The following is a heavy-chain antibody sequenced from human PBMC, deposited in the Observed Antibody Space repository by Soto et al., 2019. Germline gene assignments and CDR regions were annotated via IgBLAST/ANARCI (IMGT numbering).Heavy chain of an antibody. CDR1: GGSISSYH. J-gene: IGHJ3*02. V-gene: IGHV4-59*01. CDR3: ARDSGRVGTAIAAFDI. Sequence: SETLSLTCTVSGGSISSYHWSWVRQPPGKGLEWIGYISYGGSTNYSPSLQSRVTIAVDTSKNQFSLKLSSVTAADMAVYYWARDSGRVGTAIAAFDIWGQGTMVTVSS. D-gene: IGHD2-21*02. CDR2: ISYGGST.